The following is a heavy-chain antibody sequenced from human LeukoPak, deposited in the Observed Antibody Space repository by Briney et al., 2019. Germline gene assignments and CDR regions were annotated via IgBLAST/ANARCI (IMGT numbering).Heavy chain of an antibody. V-gene: IGHV4-59*11. D-gene: IGHD4-17*01. CDR3: ARNLVTVTKGFDI. CDR1: AASFSSHY. Sequence: SETLSLTCAVSAASFSSHYWTWIRQSPVKGLEWIGYISYIGSTNYNPSLKSRVTISIDTSRNQFSLKLRSVTAADTAVYYCARNLVTVTKGFDIWGQGTMVSVSS. J-gene: IGHJ3*02. CDR2: ISYIGST.